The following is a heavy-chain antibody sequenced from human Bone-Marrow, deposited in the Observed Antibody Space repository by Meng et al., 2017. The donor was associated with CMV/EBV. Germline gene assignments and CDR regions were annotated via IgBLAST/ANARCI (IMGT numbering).Heavy chain of an antibody. D-gene: IGHD6-6*01. CDR3: ARVGIAARLGWFDP. CDR2: ISYDGSNK. V-gene: IGHV3-30*03. CDR1: GFTFSSYG. Sequence: VGSLRLSCAGSGFTFSSYGMHWVRQAPGKGLESVAVISYDGSNKYYADSVKGRFTISRDNSKNTLYLQMNSLRAEDTAVYYCARVGIAARLGWFDPWGQGTLVTVSS. J-gene: IGHJ5*02.